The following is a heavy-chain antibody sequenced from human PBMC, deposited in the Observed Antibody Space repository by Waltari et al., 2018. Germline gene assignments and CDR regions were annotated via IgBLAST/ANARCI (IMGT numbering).Heavy chain of an antibody. CDR2: IRYDGSNK. V-gene: IGHV3-30*02. J-gene: IGHJ4*02. CDR3: AKTPYYYDSSGYYQFDY. CDR1: GFTFSSSG. D-gene: IGHD3-22*01. Sequence: QVQLVESGGGVVQPGGSLRLSCAASGFTFSSSGMHWVRQAPGKGLEWVAFIRYDGSNKYYADAVKGRFTISRDNSKNTLYLQMNSLRAEDTAVYYCAKTPYYYDSSGYYQFDYWGQGTLVTVSS.